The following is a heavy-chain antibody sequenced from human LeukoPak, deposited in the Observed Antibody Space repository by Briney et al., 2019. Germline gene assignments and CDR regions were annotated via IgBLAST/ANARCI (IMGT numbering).Heavy chain of an antibody. D-gene: IGHD2-2*01. CDR3: ARDRSSNEYYFDY. J-gene: IGHJ4*02. V-gene: IGHV3-30*04. Sequence: PGGSLRLSCAASGFTFSNYAMHWVRQAPGKGLEWVAVISYDGRNKYYADSVKGRFTFSRDNSKNTLYLQMNSLRAEDTAVYYCARDRSSNEYYFDYWGQGTLVTVSS. CDR2: ISYDGRNK. CDR1: GFTFSNYA.